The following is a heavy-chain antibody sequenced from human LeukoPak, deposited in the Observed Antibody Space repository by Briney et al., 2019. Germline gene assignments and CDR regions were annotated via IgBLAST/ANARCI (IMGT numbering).Heavy chain of an antibody. D-gene: IGHD5-24*01. V-gene: IGHV4-4*07. J-gene: IGHJ4*02. CDR2: VYPDGSP. Sequence: SETLSLTCTASGCSISTHFWSWIRQTAAKELEWIGRVYPDGSPNYNPSPESGVTMSRDTSQNQFSLKLMSVTAADTAVYYCTRGLHTSLPFHWGQGTRVTVS. CDR1: GCSISTHF. CDR3: TRGLHTSLPFH.